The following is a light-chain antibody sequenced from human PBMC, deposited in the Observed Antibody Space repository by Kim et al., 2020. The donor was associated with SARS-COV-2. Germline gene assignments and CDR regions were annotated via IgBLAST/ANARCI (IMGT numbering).Light chain of an antibody. CDR1: RSSSGSNT. CDR3: AARDDSLNGWV. J-gene: IGLJ3*02. Sequence: GRRITISCSGSRSSSGSNTVNWNRKRPGTAPKLLIYSNDHRPSGVTNRFSGSNAGTSASLAISGLEAEDEAEYYCAARDDSLNGWVFGGGTQLTVL. CDR2: SND. V-gene: IGLV1-44*01.